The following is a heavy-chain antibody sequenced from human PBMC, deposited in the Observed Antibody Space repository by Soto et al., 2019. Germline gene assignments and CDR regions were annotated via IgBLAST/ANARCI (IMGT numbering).Heavy chain of an antibody. D-gene: IGHD3-3*01. CDR3: ARARGLILVWLDEERYYYYGMDV. J-gene: IGHJ6*02. Sequence: QVQLVQSGAEVKKPGASVKVSCKASGYTFTGYYMHWVRQAPGQGLEWMGWINPNSGGTNYAQKFQGRVTMTRDTSFSTAYMELSRLRSDDTAVYYCARARGLILVWLDEERYYYYGMDVWGQGTTVTVSS. CDR2: INPNSGGT. V-gene: IGHV1-2*02. CDR1: GYTFTGYY.